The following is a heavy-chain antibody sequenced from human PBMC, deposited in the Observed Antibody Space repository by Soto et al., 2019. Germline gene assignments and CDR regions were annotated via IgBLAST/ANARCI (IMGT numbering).Heavy chain of an antibody. V-gene: IGHV4-34*01. CDR2: INHSGST. J-gene: IGHJ4*02. Sequence: PSETLSLTCAVYGGSFSGYYWSWIRQPPGKGLEWIGEINHSGSTNYNPSLKSRVTISVDTSKNQFSLKLSSVTAADTAVYYCGRQALVLGFDYWGQGTLVTVSS. CDR3: GRQALVLGFDY. CDR1: GGSFSGYY. D-gene: IGHD6-13*01.